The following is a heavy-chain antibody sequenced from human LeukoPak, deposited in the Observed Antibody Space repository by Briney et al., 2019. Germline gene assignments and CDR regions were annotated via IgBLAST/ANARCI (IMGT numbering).Heavy chain of an antibody. J-gene: IGHJ4*02. V-gene: IGHV3-48*02. Sequence: GGSLRLSCAAFGFIFSNYPMNWVRQAPGKGLEWVSNVRPGDSARSYADSVRGRFTISRDDAKNSLYLQMNSLRDEDTAVYYCATDSHYAFDFWGLGTLVTVSS. CDR1: GFIFSNYP. D-gene: IGHD4-17*01. CDR3: ATDSHYAFDF. CDR2: VRPGDSAR.